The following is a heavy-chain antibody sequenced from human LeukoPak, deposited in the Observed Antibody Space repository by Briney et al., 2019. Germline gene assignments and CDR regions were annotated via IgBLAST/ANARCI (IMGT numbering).Heavy chain of an antibody. V-gene: IGHV1-2*02. CDR1: GGTFSSYA. D-gene: IGHD3-22*01. J-gene: IGHJ4*02. Sequence: ASVKVSCKASGGTFSSYAISWVRQAPGQGLEWMGWINPNSGGTNYAQKFQGRVTMTRDTSISTAYMELSRLRSDDTAVYYCARAAEIVVVPQLDYWGQGTLVTVSS. CDR2: INPNSGGT. CDR3: ARAAEIVVVPQLDY.